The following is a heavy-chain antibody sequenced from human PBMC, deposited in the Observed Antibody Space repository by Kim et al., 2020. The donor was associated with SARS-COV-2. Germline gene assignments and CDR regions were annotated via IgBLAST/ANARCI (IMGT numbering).Heavy chain of an antibody. CDR2: ITPVFHVA. CDR3: ARSPGTTVATPLDN. CDR1: GDTFRSYM. Sequence: SVKVSCKSSGDTFRSYMITWVRQAPGQGLEYMGRITPVFHVAEYSQKFQGRVKITADTSTFTAYMELTSLTSDDTAIYFCARSPGTTVATPLDNWGQGTLVTVSS. V-gene: IGHV1-69*02. D-gene: IGHD4-17*01. J-gene: IGHJ4*02.